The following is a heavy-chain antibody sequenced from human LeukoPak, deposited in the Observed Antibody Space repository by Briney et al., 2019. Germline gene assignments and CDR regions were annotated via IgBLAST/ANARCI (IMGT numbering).Heavy chain of an antibody. V-gene: IGHV1-3*01. Sequence: GASVKVSCKASGYTFTGYYMHWVRQAPGQRLEWMGWINAGNGNTKYSQKFQGRVTITRDTSASTAYMELSSLRSEDTAVYYCARAPNTYYYDSSGYYYDYWGQGTLVTVSS. J-gene: IGHJ4*02. CDR2: INAGNGNT. CDR1: GYTFTGYY. D-gene: IGHD3-22*01. CDR3: ARAPNTYYYDSSGYYYDY.